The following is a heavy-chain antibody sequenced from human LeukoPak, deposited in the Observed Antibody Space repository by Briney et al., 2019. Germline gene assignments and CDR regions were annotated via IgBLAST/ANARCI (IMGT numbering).Heavy chain of an antibody. CDR2: ISSSSSYI. D-gene: IGHD2-2*01. V-gene: IGHV3-21*01. J-gene: IGHJ6*03. CDR1: GFTFSSYS. CDR3: ARDQLVVVPAAIGGSGYYYYMDV. Sequence: PGGSLRLSCAASGFTFSSYSMNWVRQAPGKGLEWVSSISSSSSYIYYADSVKGRFTIPRDNAKNSLYLQMNSLRAEDTAVYYCARDQLVVVPAAIGGSGYYYYMDVWGKGTTVTVSS.